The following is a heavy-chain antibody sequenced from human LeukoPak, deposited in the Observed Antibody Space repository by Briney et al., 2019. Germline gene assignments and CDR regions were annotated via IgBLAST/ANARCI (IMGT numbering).Heavy chain of an antibody. D-gene: IGHD7-27*01. CDR3: ARHQNNWGPFFDY. CDR1: GGSISSYY. CDR2: IYYSGST. Sequence: SETLSLTCTVSGGSISSYYWSWIRQPPGKGLEWIGYIYYSGSTNYNPSLKSRVTISVDTSKNQFSLKLSSVTAADTAVYYCARHQNNWGPFFDYWGQGTLVTVSS. J-gene: IGHJ4*02. V-gene: IGHV4-59*08.